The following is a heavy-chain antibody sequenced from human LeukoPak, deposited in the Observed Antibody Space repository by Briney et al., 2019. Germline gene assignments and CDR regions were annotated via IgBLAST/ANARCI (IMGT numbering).Heavy chain of an antibody. J-gene: IGHJ4*02. D-gene: IGHD5-12*01. Sequence: SSETLSLTCTVSGGSISSYYWRWIRQPPGKGLEWIGYIYYSGSTNYNPSLKSRVTISVDTYKNQFSLKLSSVTAAHTDVYYCARTLTPYSGYDYWGQGTLVTVSS. CDR3: ARTLTPYSGYDY. CDR2: IYYSGST. CDR1: GGSISSYY. V-gene: IGHV4-59*08.